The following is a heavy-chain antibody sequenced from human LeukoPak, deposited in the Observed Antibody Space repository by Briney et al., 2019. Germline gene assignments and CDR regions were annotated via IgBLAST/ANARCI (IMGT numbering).Heavy chain of an antibody. D-gene: IGHD3-22*01. CDR1: GYTFTDYY. CDR3: ARTYYYDSSGYGYYFDY. Sequence: ASVKVSCKASGYTFTDYYMHWVRQAPGQGLEWMGWISAYNGNTNYAQKLQGRVTMTTDTSTSTAYMELRSLRSDDTAVYYCARTYYYDSSGYGYYFDYWGQGTLVTVSS. V-gene: IGHV1-18*04. CDR2: ISAYNGNT. J-gene: IGHJ4*02.